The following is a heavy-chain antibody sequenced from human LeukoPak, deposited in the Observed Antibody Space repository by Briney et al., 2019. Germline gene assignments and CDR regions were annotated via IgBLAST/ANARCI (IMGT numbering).Heavy chain of an antibody. J-gene: IGHJ3*02. CDR1: GYSISSGYY. D-gene: IGHD1-26*01. V-gene: IGHV4-38-2*02. Sequence: PSETLSLTCTVSGYSISSGYYWGWIRQPPGKGLEWIGSIYHSGSTNYNPSLKSRVTISVDTSKNQFSLKLSSVTAADTAVYYCARSGSYYRGAFDIWGQGPMVTVSS. CDR3: ARSGSYYRGAFDI. CDR2: IYHSGST.